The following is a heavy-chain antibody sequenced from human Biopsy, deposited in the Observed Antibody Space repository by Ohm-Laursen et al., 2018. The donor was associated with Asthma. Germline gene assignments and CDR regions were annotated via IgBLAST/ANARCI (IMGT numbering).Heavy chain of an antibody. J-gene: IGHJ4*02. CDR1: GFTFSRYD. D-gene: IGHD5-24*01. CDR3: AKESRRDGYNRRNYYFDY. V-gene: IGHV3-23*01. CDR2: ISGSGGST. Sequence: SLRLSCAASGFTFSRYDMSWVRQAPGKGLEWVSAISGSGGSTYYADSVKGRFTISRDNSKNTLYLQMNSLRAEDTAVYYCAKESRRDGYNRRNYYFDYWGQGTLVTVSS.